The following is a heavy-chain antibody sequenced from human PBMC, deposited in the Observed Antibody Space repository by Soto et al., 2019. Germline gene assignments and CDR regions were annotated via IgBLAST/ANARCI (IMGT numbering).Heavy chain of an antibody. CDR3: TRETVAGITGLDY. CDR2: ISVSDAFI. Sequence: GGSLRLSCAASGFNVGAFAVNWVRQAPGKGPEWVSGISVSDAFIYYADSVRGRFSISRDASENILYLQMNSLRVDDTALYYCTRETVAGITGLDYWGPGTLVTVSS. D-gene: IGHD1-20*01. V-gene: IGHV3-23*01. J-gene: IGHJ4*02. CDR1: GFNVGAFA.